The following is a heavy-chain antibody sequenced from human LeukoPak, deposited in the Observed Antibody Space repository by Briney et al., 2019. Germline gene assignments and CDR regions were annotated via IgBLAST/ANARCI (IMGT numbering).Heavy chain of an antibody. Sequence: GGSLRLSCAASGFTFSSYWMTWVRQAPGKGLEWVANIKQDGSEKYYVDSVRGRFTISRDNTKNSLYLQVNSLRAEDTAVYYCARDRRWTATTVTYFDYWGQGTLVTASS. D-gene: IGHD4-11*01. CDR2: IKQDGSEK. V-gene: IGHV3-7*01. CDR3: ARDRRWTATTVTYFDY. CDR1: GFTFSSYW. J-gene: IGHJ4*02.